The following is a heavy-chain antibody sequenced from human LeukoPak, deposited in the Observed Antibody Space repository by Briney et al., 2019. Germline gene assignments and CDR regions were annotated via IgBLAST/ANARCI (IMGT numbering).Heavy chain of an antibody. D-gene: IGHD6-19*01. CDR2: ISPGDSDT. Sequence: GESLKISCQTSGYTFTNYWIGWVRQMPGKGLEWMVIISPGDSDTRYSPSFQGQVTISADKSISTAYLQWNSLKASDTAIYFCARRRLTVAAFDYWGQGTLVPVSS. J-gene: IGHJ4*02. CDR3: ARRRLTVAAFDY. V-gene: IGHV5-51*01. CDR1: GYTFTNYW.